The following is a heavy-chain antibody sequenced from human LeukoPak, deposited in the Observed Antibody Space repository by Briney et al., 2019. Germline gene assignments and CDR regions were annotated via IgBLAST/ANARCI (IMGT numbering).Heavy chain of an antibody. CDR2: IKSKTDGGTT. CDR1: GFTFSNAW. J-gene: IGHJ5*02. D-gene: IGHD3-3*01. V-gene: IGHV3-15*01. Sequence: GGSLRLSCAASGFTFSNAWMSWVRQAPGKGLEWVGRIKSKTDGGTTDYAAPVKGRFTISRDDLKNTLYLQMNSLKTEDTAVYYCTTAVGMYYDFWSGYLNNWFDPWGQGTLVTVSS. CDR3: TTAVGMYYDFWSGYLNNWFDP.